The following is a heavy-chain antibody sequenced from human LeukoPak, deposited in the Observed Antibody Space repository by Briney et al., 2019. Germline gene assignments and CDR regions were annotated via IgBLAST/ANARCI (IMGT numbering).Heavy chain of an antibody. J-gene: IGHJ6*03. D-gene: IGHD3-22*01. CDR1: EFSVGSNY. CDR3: AREGAQLITMIVAYYYYYMDV. Sequence: PGGSLRLSCAAPEFSVGSNYMTWVRQAPGKGLEWVSLIYSGGSTYYADSVKGRFTISRDNSKNTLYLQMNSLRAEDTAVYYCAREGAQLITMIVAYYYYYMDVWGKGTTVTVSS. V-gene: IGHV3-66*01. CDR2: IYSGGST.